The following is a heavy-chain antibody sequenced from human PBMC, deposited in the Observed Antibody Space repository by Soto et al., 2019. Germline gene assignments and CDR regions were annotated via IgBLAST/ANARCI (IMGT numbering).Heavy chain of an antibody. D-gene: IGHD3-22*01. V-gene: IGHV5-51*01. CDR3: ARPYYYDSSGRPGAFDI. J-gene: IGHJ3*02. Sequence: GESLKISCTGVGYSFTSYWIGWVRQMPGKGLEWMGIIYPGDSDTRYSPSFQGQVTISADKSISTAYLQWSSLKASDTAMYYCARPYYYDSSGRPGAFDIWGQGTMVTVSS. CDR2: IYPGDSDT. CDR1: GYSFTSYW.